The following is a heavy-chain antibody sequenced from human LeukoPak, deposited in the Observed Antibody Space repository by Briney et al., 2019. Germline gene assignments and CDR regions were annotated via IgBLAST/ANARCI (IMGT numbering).Heavy chain of an antibody. Sequence: SSETLSLTCTVSGGSTSSYYWSWIRQPPGRGLEWIGYIYYSGSTNYNPSLKSRVTISVDTSKNQFSLKLSSVTAADTAVYYCARDGVFGTFDPWGQGTLVTVSS. CDR2: IYYSGST. CDR1: GGSTSSYY. V-gene: IGHV4-59*12. D-gene: IGHD3-10*01. CDR3: ARDGVFGTFDP. J-gene: IGHJ5*02.